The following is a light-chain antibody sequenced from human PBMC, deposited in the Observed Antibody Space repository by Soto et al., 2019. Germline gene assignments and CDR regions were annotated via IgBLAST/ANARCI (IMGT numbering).Light chain of an antibody. Sequence: QSALTQPPSASGSPGQSVTISCTGTSSDVGAYNYVSWYQQHAGKAPKLVIYEVTKRPSGVPDRFSGSKSANPASLTVSGLQAEDEADYYCSSLASSNTWVFGGGTKLTVL. J-gene: IGLJ3*02. CDR3: SSLASSNTWV. CDR2: EVT. CDR1: SSDVGAYNY. V-gene: IGLV2-8*01.